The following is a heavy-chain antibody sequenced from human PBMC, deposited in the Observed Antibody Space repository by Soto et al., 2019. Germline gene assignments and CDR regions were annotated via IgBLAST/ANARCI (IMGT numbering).Heavy chain of an antibody. J-gene: IGHJ4*02. CDR3: ATYTAGGYLGFGDY. Sequence: EVQLLESGGGLVQPGGSLRLSCVASGFTFSTYAMRWVRQAPGEGLEWVSTISGNGGRTNYADSVKGRFTISRDNSKNTLYRQMNSLRAEDTAVYYCATYTAGGYLGFGDYWGQGTLVTVSS. V-gene: IGHV3-23*01. D-gene: IGHD5-12*01. CDR1: GFTFSTYA. CDR2: ISGNGGRT.